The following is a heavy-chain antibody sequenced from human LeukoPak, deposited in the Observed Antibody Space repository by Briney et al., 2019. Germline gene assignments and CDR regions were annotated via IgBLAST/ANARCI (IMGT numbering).Heavy chain of an antibody. D-gene: IGHD5-24*01. CDR1: GFSFGDYS. CDR2: IGVSSGNT. Sequence: GGSLRLSCAASGFSFGDYSMNWVRQAPGKGLEWISYIGVSSGNTYYADSVKGRFTISGDKARDSLYLQMNSLRVEDTAVYYCARDYKYAFDNWGQGTLVTVSS. V-gene: IGHV3-48*01. CDR3: ARDYKYAFDN. J-gene: IGHJ4*02.